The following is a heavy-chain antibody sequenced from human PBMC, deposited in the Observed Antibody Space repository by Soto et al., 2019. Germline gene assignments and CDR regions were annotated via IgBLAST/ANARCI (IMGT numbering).Heavy chain of an antibody. Sequence: GESLKISCKGSGYSFTSYWIGWVRQMPGKGLEWMGIIYPGDSDTRYSPSFQGQVTISADKSISTAYLQWSSLKASDTAMYYCASALYYDISGGADAFDIWGQGTMVTVSS. V-gene: IGHV5-51*01. CDR2: IYPGDSDT. D-gene: IGHD3-9*01. CDR1: GYSFTSYW. J-gene: IGHJ3*02. CDR3: ASALYYDISGGADAFDI.